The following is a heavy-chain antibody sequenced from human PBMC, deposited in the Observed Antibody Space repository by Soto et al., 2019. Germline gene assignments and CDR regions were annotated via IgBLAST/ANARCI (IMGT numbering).Heavy chain of an antibody. CDR3: VRVYSDAWHNWLGP. V-gene: IGHV3-74*03. CDR1: GFTFSSSW. Sequence: EVQLVESGGDLVQPGGSLRLSCAASGFTFSSSWMHWVRQSPGEGLVWVSLINSDGRTTMYADSVRGRVTISRDNAKSTLYLQMDSPRAADTAVYSCVRVYSDAWHNWLGPWGQGTLVTVSS. J-gene: IGHJ5*02. D-gene: IGHD2-8*01. CDR2: INSDGRTT.